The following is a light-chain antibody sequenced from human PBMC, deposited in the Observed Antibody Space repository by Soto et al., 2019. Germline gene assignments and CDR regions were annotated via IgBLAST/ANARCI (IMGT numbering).Light chain of an antibody. V-gene: IGKV1-39*01. CDR1: QNIRTS. CDR3: QQSYTTPRT. CDR2: GAS. J-gene: IGKJ1*01. Sequence: QMTPSPSSLSASVGARVTITCRASQNIRTSLNWYQQKPGNAPSLLIYGASTLQSGVPSRFSGSASATDFTLTISSLQPEYFATYYCQQSYTTPRTFGQGTKVEIK.